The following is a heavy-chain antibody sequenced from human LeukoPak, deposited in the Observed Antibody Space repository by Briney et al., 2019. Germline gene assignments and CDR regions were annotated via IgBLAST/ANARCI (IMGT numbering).Heavy chain of an antibody. D-gene: IGHD5-12*01. Sequence: GGSLRLSCAASGFTFSDYYMSWIRQAPGKGLEWVSYISSSGSTIYCADSVKGRFTISRDNAKNSLYLQMNSLRAEDTAVYYCARETVATEFDYWGQGTLVTVSS. CDR2: ISSSGSTI. CDR1: GFTFSDYY. J-gene: IGHJ4*02. V-gene: IGHV3-11*01. CDR3: ARETVATEFDY.